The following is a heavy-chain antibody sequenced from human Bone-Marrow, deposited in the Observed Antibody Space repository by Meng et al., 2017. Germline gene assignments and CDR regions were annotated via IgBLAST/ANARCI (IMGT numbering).Heavy chain of an antibody. J-gene: IGHJ3*02. CDR3: ARGSSSGWYDRSRGAFDI. CDR2: ISYDGSNK. D-gene: IGHD6-19*01. V-gene: IGHV3-30*01. CDR1: GFTFSSYA. Sequence: QGQLVESGGGVVQPGRSLSLSCAASGFTFSSYAMHWVRQAPGKGLEWVAVISYDGSNKYYADSVKGRFTISRDNSKNTLYLQMNSLRAEDTAVYYCARGSSSGWYDRSRGAFDIWGQGTMVTVSS.